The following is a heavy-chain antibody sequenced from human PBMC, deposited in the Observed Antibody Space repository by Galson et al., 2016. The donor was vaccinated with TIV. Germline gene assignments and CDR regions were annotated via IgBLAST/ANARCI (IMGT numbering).Heavy chain of an antibody. CDR3: ARDGSWSGDPIYGGTRPDF. V-gene: IGHV3-23*05. CDR2: ISSSGSTT. D-gene: IGHD3-10*01. J-gene: IGHJ4*02. Sequence: SLRLSCAGTGFTFGSYAMSWVRLAPGKGLEWVSSISSSGSTTYSADSVKGRFTISRDNSKKTLSLQVNSLGADDTALYYCARDGSWSGDPIYGGTRPDFWGRGTLVTVSS. CDR1: GFTFGSYA.